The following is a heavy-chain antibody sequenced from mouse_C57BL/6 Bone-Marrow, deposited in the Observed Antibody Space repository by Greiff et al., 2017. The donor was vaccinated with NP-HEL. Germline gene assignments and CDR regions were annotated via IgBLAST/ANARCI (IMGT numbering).Heavy chain of an antibody. D-gene: IGHD1-1*01. CDR1: GYTFTSYW. J-gene: IGHJ2*01. V-gene: IGHV1-50*01. CDR2: IDPSDSYT. Sequence: QVQLQQPGAELVKPGASVKLSCKASGYTFTSYWMQWVKQRPGQGLEWIGEIDPSDSYTNYNQKFKGKATLTVDTSSSTAYMQLSSLTSEDSAVYYCARGLRREYWGQGTTLTVSS. CDR3: ARGLRREY.